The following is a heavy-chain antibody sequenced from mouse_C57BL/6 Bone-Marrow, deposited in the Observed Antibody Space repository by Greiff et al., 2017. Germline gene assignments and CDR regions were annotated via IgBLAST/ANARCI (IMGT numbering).Heavy chain of an antibody. Sequence: DVHLVESGGGLVKPGGSLKLSCAASGFTFSDYGMHWVRQAPEKGLEWVAYISSGSSTIYYADTVKGRFTLSRDNAKNTLFLQMTSLRSEDTAMYYCAKLLAYWGQGTLVTVSA. V-gene: IGHV5-17*01. CDR2: ISSGSSTI. CDR3: AKLLAY. J-gene: IGHJ3*01. CDR1: GFTFSDYG.